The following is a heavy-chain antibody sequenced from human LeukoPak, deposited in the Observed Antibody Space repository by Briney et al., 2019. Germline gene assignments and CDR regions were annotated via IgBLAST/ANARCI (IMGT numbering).Heavy chain of an antibody. CDR1: GFAFVSYG. CDR3: ANVEAMNYYGSASPYSPN. V-gene: IGHV3-30*02. CDR2: IRYDGTNT. D-gene: IGHD3-10*01. J-gene: IGHJ4*02. Sequence: PGGSLRLSCVASGFAFVSYGMHWVRQAPGKGLEWVAFIRYDGTNTYYLDSVKGRFTISRDNSRDTLFLQMNSLGAEDTALYYCANVEAMNYYGSASPYSPNWGQGTLVTVSS.